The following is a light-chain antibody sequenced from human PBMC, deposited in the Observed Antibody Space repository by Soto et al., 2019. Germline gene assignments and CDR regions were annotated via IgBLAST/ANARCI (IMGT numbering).Light chain of an antibody. J-gene: IGKJ2*01. CDR2: GAS. V-gene: IGKV3-15*01. CDR3: QQYSNWPYT. Sequence: EIVMTQSPATLSVSPGERATLSCRASQSVSSNLAWYQQKPGQAPRLLIYGASTRATGIPARFSGSGSGTEFTLTSSSLQSADFAVYYCQQYSNWPYTFGQGTNLEIK. CDR1: QSVSSN.